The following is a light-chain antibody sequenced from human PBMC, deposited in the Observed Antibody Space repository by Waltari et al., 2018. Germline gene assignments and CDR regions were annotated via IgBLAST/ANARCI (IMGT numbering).Light chain of an antibody. CDR3: GADHGSGSNFLVV. Sequence: QPVLTQPPSASASLGASVTLTCTLSSGYRPHEVHWYQQRPGKGPRFVLRVGSGGIVGSKGDGVPDRFSVLGSGLTRYLTIENIQEDDEGDYHCGADHGSGSNFLVVFGGGTKVTVL. J-gene: IGLJ2*01. V-gene: IGLV9-49*03. CDR1: SGYRPHE. CDR2: VGSGGIVG.